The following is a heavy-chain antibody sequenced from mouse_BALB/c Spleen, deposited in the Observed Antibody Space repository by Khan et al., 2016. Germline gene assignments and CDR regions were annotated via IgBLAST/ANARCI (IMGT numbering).Heavy chain of an antibody. D-gene: IGHD1-2*01. CDR2: ISSGSSNI. J-gene: IGHJ2*01. CDR3: ARDYYGYVRYFDY. Sequence: EVELVESGGGLVQPGGSRKLSCAASGFTFSSFGMHWVRQAPEKGLEWVAYISSGSSNIYYADTVQGRFTISRDTSKNTLFLQMTSLRPEDTAMYYYARDYYGYVRYFDYWGQGTTLTVSS. V-gene: IGHV5-17*02. CDR1: GFTFSSFG.